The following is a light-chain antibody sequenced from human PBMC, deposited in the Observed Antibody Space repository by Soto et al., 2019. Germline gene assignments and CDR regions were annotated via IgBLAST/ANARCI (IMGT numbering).Light chain of an antibody. CDR3: ASYTSSSTSVI. J-gene: IGLJ2*01. Sequence: QSALTQPASVSGSPGQSITISCTGTSSDVGGYKHVSWYQQHPDKAPKLIIFEVSNRPSGISSRFSGSKSGNTASLTISGLQAEDEADDYCASYTSSSTSVIFGRGTKVTVL. CDR2: EVS. CDR1: SSDVGGYKH. V-gene: IGLV2-14*01.